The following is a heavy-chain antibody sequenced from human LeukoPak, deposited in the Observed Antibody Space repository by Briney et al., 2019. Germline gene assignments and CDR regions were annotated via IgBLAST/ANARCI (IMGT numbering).Heavy chain of an antibody. Sequence: ASVKASCKASGYTFTSYYMHWVRQAPGQGLEWMGIINPSGGSTSYAQKFQGRVTMTRDTSTSTVYMELSSLRSEDTAVYYCARGATIGYCSSTSCYTTLFDYWGQGTLVTVSS. V-gene: IGHV1-46*01. J-gene: IGHJ4*02. CDR2: INPSGGST. D-gene: IGHD2-2*02. CDR3: ARGATIGYCSSTSCYTTLFDY. CDR1: GYTFTSYY.